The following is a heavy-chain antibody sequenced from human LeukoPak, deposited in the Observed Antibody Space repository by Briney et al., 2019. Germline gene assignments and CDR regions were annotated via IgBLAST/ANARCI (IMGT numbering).Heavy chain of an antibody. J-gene: IGHJ4*02. D-gene: IGHD6-19*01. CDR3: AKDRDRTQWLRSFDY. CDR2: ISSGGST. Sequence: PGGSLRLSCAASGFSFSSYEMNWVRQAPGKGLEWVSYISSGGSTYYADSVKGRFTISRDNSKNTLYLQMNSLRAEDTAVYYCAKDRDRTQWLRSFDYWGQGTLVTVSS. V-gene: IGHV3-23*01. CDR1: GFSFSSYE.